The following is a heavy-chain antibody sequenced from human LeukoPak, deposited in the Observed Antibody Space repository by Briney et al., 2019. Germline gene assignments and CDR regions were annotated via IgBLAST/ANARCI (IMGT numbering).Heavy chain of an antibody. Sequence: PGGSLRLSCAASGFTFSSYSMNWVRQAPGKGLEWVSYISSSSSTIYYADSVMGRFTISRDNAKNSLYLQMNSLRAEDTAVYYCARDGGILRSQSDYWGQGTLVTVSS. CDR1: GFTFSSYS. CDR2: ISSSSSTI. J-gene: IGHJ4*02. CDR3: ARDGGILRSQSDY. D-gene: IGHD3-3*01. V-gene: IGHV3-48*04.